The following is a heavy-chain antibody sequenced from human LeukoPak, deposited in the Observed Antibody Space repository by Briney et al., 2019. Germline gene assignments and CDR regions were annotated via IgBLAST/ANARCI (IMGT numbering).Heavy chain of an antibody. Sequence: SVKVSCKASGGTFSTFVINWVRQAPGQGLEWMGGIIPIFGTATYAQKFQGRVTIDADTSTSTAYMEVNGLRSEDTAVYYCARGYSDTSGPYGSWFDPWGQGTLVTVSS. D-gene: IGHD2-21*01. CDR2: IIPIFGTA. CDR1: GGTFSTFV. CDR3: ARGYSDTSGPYGSWFDP. V-gene: IGHV1-69*06. J-gene: IGHJ5*02.